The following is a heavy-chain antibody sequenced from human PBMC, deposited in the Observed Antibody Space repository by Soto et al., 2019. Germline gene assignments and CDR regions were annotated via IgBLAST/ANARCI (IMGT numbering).Heavy chain of an antibody. J-gene: IGHJ4*02. Sequence: GGSLRLSCAASGFTFSSYAMSWVRQAPGKGLEWVSAISGSGGSTYYADSVKGRFTISRDNSKNTLYLQMNSLRAEDTAVYYCAKALGRPITIFGVVIPFDYWGQGTLVTVSS. CDR2: ISGSGGST. V-gene: IGHV3-23*01. D-gene: IGHD3-3*01. CDR3: AKALGRPITIFGVVIPFDY. CDR1: GFTFSSYA.